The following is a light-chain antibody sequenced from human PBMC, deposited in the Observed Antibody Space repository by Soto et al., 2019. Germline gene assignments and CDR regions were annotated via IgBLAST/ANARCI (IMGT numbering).Light chain of an antibody. V-gene: IGKV3-20*01. J-gene: IGKJ4*01. CDR2: AAS. Sequence: DIVLTQAPGTLSFSPGESATLSCRASQSVAGSYLAWYQHQRGQAPRLLIYAASSRATGIPDRFSGTGSGTDFTLTISRLEPEDFALYYCQQYGSAPLTFGGGTKVDIK. CDR3: QQYGSAPLT. CDR1: QSVAGSY.